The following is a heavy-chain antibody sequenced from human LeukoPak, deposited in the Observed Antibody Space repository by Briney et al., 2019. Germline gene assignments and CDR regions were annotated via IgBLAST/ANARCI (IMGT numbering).Heavy chain of an antibody. J-gene: IGHJ4*02. V-gene: IGHV5-51*01. CDR1: GYSFTNYW. CDR3: ARRRDLYSGSYYPFDY. CDR2: INSGDSNT. D-gene: IGHD1-26*01. Sequence: GESLKISCKGSGYSFTNYWIGWVRQMPGKGLEWMGIINSGDSNTRHSPSFEGQVTISADKSISTAYLQWSSLKASDTAMYYCARRRDLYSGSYYPFDYWGQGTLVTVSS.